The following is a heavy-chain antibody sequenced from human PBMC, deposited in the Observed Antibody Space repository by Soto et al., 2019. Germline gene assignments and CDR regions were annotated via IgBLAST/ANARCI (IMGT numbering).Heavy chain of an antibody. CDR1: GDSVSSNSGA. CDR3: ARWGSGWTNNWFDP. CDR2: TYYRSKWFH. D-gene: IGHD6-19*01. Sequence: SQTLSLTCAISGDSVSSNSGAWNWIRQFPLRGLEWLGRTYYRSKWFHDYAASVKSRITINPDTSKNQIFLQLKSVTPEDTAVYYCARWGSGWTNNWFDPWGQGTLVTVSS. V-gene: IGHV6-1*01. J-gene: IGHJ5*02.